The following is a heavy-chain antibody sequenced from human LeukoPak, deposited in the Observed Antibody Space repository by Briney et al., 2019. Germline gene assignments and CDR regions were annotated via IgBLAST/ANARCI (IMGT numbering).Heavy chain of an antibody. Sequence: GASVKVSCKASGYTFTSYAMNWVRQAPGQGLEWMGWINANTGNPTYAQGFTGRFVFSLDTSVSTAYLQISSLKAEDTAVYYCARDKSNIGGGGWYSGVNFDYWGQGTLVTVSS. V-gene: IGHV7-4-1*02. CDR2: INANTGNP. CDR1: GYTFTSYA. CDR3: ARDKSNIGGGGWYSGVNFDY. J-gene: IGHJ4*02. D-gene: IGHD6-19*01.